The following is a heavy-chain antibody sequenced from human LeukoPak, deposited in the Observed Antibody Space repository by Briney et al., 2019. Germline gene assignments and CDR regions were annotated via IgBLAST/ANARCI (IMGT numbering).Heavy chain of an antibody. D-gene: IGHD1-26*01. V-gene: IGHV6-1*01. CDR2: TYYRSQWFD. CDR3: VRIRGLGLFDY. Sequence: SQTLSLTCAISGDSVSNNRASWGWIRQSPSRGLEWLGRTYYRSQWFDDYRPSVRSRITINPDTSKNQFSQQMNSVTPEDTAVYYCVRIRGLGLFDYWGQGTLVTVSS. CDR1: GDSVSNNRAS. J-gene: IGHJ4*02.